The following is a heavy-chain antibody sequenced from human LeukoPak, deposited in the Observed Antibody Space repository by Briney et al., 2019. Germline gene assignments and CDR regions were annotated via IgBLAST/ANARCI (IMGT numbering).Heavy chain of an antibody. V-gene: IGHV3-21*01. CDR3: ARWSHSSTVDYMDV. Sequence: GGSLRLSCAASGFTFSSYGMNWVRQAPGKGLEWASSISSSSSYIYYADSVKGRFTISRDNAKNSLYLQMNSLRAEDTAVYYCARWSHSSTVDYMDVWGKGTTVTVSS. CDR1: GFTFSSYG. CDR2: ISSSSSYI. D-gene: IGHD6-13*01. J-gene: IGHJ6*03.